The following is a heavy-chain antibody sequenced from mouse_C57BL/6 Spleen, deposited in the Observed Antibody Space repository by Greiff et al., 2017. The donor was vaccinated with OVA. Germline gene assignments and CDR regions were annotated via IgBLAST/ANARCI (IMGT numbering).Heavy chain of an antibody. J-gene: IGHJ4*01. CDR3: SKRMDYDVGSIDY. V-gene: IGHV2-5*01. Sequence: QVQLKQSGPGLVQPSQSLSITCTVSGFSLTSYGVHWVRQSPGKGLEWLGVIWRGGSTDYNEAFMSRLSITTANHTSQVFFKMISLLAYDTAIYYFSKRMDYDVGSIDYWGQGTSVTVSS. D-gene: IGHD2-4*01. CDR1: GFSLTSYG. CDR2: IWRGGST.